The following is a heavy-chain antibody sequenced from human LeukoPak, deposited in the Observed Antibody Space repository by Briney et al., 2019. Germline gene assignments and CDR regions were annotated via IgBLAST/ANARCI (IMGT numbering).Heavy chain of an antibody. J-gene: IGHJ4*02. Sequence: GGSLRLSCAASGFTFTNYAMTWARQAPGKGLEWVAVISYDGSNKYYADSVKGRFTIFRDNSKNTLYLQMNSLRAEDTAVYYCAKDGPRSSSWSFDYWGQGTLVTVSS. V-gene: IGHV3-30*18. D-gene: IGHD6-13*01. CDR2: ISYDGSNK. CDR3: AKDGPRSSSWSFDY. CDR1: GFTFTNYA.